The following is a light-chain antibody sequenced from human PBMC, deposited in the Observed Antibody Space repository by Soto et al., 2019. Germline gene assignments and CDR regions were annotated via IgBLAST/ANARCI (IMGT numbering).Light chain of an antibody. V-gene: IGKV1D-12*01. Sequence: IQMTQSPSSVSASVGDTVTSTCRASQGIYSRVAWYQQKPGKAPELLIYATSTLQNGVPSRFSGSGFGTDFTLSISSLQPEDSASYFCQQNDDFPLTFGGGTKVDI. CDR1: QGIYSR. J-gene: IGKJ4*01. CDR2: ATS. CDR3: QQNDDFPLT.